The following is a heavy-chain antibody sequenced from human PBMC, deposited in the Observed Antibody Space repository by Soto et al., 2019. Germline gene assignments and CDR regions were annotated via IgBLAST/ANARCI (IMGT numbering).Heavy chain of an antibody. CDR3: AKDRIAAAGTRNGFDY. CDR2: ISGSGGST. CDR1: GFTFSSYA. D-gene: IGHD6-13*01. J-gene: IGHJ4*02. Sequence: GGSLRLSCAASGFTFSSYAMSWVRQAPGKGLEWVSAISGSGGSTYYADSVKGRFTISRDNSKNTLYLQMNSLRAEDTAVYYCAKDRIAAAGTRNGFDYWGQGTLVTVSS. V-gene: IGHV3-23*01.